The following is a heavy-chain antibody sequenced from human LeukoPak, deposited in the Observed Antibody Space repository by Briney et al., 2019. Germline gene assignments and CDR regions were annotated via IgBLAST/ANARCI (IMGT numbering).Heavy chain of an antibody. V-gene: IGHV3-23*01. CDR1: GFTFSSYA. CDR3: AKDYGDSKCYFDY. CDR2: ISGSGGST. D-gene: IGHD4-17*01. J-gene: IGHJ4*02. Sequence: HPGGSLRLSCAASGFTFSSYAMSWVRLAPGKGLEWVSAISGSGGSTYYADSVKGRFTISRDNSKNTLYLQMNSLRAEDTAVYYCAKDYGDSKCYFDYWGQGTLVTVSS.